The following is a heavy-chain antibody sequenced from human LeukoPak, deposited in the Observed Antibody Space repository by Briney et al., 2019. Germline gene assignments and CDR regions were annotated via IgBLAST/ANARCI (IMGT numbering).Heavy chain of an antibody. CDR3: TRGAGWLIDY. J-gene: IGHJ4*02. V-gene: IGHV4-59*01. Sequence: GSLRLSCAASGFPFHTSWMTWVRQAPGKGLEWIGYIHNSGTSTYNLSLKSRVTISADTSKNQFSLKLNSMTTADTAVYYCTRGAGWLIDYWGQGILVTVSS. CDR2: IHNSGTS. CDR1: GFPFHTSW. D-gene: IGHD3-16*01.